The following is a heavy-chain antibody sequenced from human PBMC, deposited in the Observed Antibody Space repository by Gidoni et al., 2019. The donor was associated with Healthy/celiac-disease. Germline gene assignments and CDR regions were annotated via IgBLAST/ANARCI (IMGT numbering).Heavy chain of an antibody. J-gene: IGHJ5*02. Sequence: QLQLQESGPGLVKPSETLSLTCTVSGGSISSSSYYWGWIRQPPGKGLEWIGSIYYSGSTYYNPSLKSRVTISVDTAKNQFSLKLSSVTAADTAVYYCASQYVVVVADALNWFDPWGQGTLVTVSS. CDR2: IYYSGST. D-gene: IGHD2-15*01. V-gene: IGHV4-39*01. CDR1: GGSISSSSYY. CDR3: ASQYVVVVADALNWFDP.